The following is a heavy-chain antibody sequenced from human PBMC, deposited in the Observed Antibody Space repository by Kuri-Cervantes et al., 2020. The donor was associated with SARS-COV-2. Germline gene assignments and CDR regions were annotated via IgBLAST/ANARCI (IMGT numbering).Heavy chain of an antibody. D-gene: IGHD2-2*01. CDR2: IYSGRSA. V-gene: IGHV4-59*01. J-gene: IGHJ6*02. CDR1: GGSFSGYQ. CDR3: ARNMPQTWAGGMDV. Sequence: GSLRLSCAVFGGSFSGYQWGWIRQPPGKGLEWVGHIYSGRSANYNPSLNNRVTISVDTSNSQFSLRLTSVTAADTAIYFCARNMPQTWAGGMDVWGPGTTVTVSS.